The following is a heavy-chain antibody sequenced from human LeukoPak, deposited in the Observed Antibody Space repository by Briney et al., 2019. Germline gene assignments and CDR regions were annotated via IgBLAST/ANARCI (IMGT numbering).Heavy chain of an antibody. CDR2: IYPGDSDT. Sequence: GESLKISCKGSGYSFASYWIGWVRQMPGKGLEWMGIIYPGDSDTRYSPSFQGQVTISADKSISTAYLQWSSLKASDTAMYYCARHSPYVFDQFDPWGQGTLVTVSS. J-gene: IGHJ5*02. D-gene: IGHD2-21*01. V-gene: IGHV5-51*01. CDR3: ARHSPYVFDQFDP. CDR1: GYSFASYW.